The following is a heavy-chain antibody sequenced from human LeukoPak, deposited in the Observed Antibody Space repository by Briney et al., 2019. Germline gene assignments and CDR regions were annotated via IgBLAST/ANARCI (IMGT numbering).Heavy chain of an antibody. CDR3: AKGGYYYDSSSSFDY. D-gene: IGHD3-22*01. Sequence: GRSLRLSCVASGFTFSSYGMHWVRQAPGKGLEWVAVISYDGIKYYADSVKGRFTISRDNSKNTLYLQMNSLRAEDTAVYYCAKGGYYYDSSSSFDYWGQGTLVTVSS. V-gene: IGHV3-30*18. CDR2: ISYDGIK. CDR1: GFTFSSYG. J-gene: IGHJ4*02.